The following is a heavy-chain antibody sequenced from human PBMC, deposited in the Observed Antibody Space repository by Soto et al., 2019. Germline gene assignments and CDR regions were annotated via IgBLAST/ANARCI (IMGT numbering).Heavy chain of an antibody. J-gene: IGHJ5*02. CDR1: GFNFGTYG. CDR3: ARGGLALTFSRSPWFDP. Sequence: PGGSLRLACAASGFNFGTYGMIWLRQAPGRGLEWLSSISDSGHYIYYADSVRGRFTISRDNAKNSLFLHMNSLRGEDTAVYYCARGGLALTFSRSPWFDPWGQGTLVTVSS. CDR2: ISDSGHYI. V-gene: IGHV3-21*01. D-gene: IGHD3-10*01.